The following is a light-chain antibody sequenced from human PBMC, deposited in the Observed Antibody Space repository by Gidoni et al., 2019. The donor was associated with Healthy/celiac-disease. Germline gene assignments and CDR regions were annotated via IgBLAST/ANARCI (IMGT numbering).Light chain of an antibody. J-gene: IGKJ4*01. CDR1: QSVSSSY. CDR3: QQYGSSGLT. V-gene: IGKV3-20*01. CDR2: GAS. Sequence: EIVLTQSPGTLSLSPGERATLSCRASQSVSSSYLAWYQQKPGQAPRLLIYGASSRATGIPDRFSSSGSGTDFTLTISRLEPEDFAVYYCQQYGSSGLTFGGXTKVEIK.